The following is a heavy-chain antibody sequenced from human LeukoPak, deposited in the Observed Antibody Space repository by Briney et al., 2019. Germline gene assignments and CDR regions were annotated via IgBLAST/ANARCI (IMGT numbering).Heavy chain of an antibody. Sequence: GGSLRLSCAASGFTFSSYAMSWVRQAPGKGLEWVSAISGSGGSTYYADSVKGRFTISRDNSKNTLYLQMNSLRAEDTAVYYCAKPLAIVVVVAAGFDYWGQGTLVTVSS. CDR2: ISGSGGST. J-gene: IGHJ4*02. D-gene: IGHD2-15*01. CDR1: GFTFSSYA. V-gene: IGHV3-23*01. CDR3: AKPLAIVVVVAAGFDY.